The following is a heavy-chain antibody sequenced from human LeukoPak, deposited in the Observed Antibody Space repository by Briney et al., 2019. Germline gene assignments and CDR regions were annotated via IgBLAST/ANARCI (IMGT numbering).Heavy chain of an antibody. V-gene: IGHV3-74*03. J-gene: IGHJ4*02. CDR1: GFSFSTYW. CDR3: ALGTKPLSYHFFDY. Sequence: GGSLRLSCAASGFSFSTYWMHWVRQAPGRGLVWVSRINSDGSSTTYAHSVKGRFTLSRDNAKNTLYLQMNSLRAEDTAVYYCALGTKPLSYHFFDYWGQGALVTVSS. CDR2: INSDGSST. D-gene: IGHD1-7*01.